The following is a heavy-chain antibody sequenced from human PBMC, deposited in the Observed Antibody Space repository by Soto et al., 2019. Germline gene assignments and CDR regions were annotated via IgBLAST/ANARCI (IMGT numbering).Heavy chain of an antibody. CDR1: GGAISCYY. CDR2: IYSSGGT. J-gene: IGHJ5*02. D-gene: IGHD3-3*01. Sequence: SSETLSLPCTGSGGAISCYYWTWIRQSAGKGLEWIGRIYSSGGTKYNPSLKSRVTMSLDTSKNQFSLRLSSVTAADTAVYYCARGQRFSDSFDPWGQGTLVTVSS. CDR3: ARGQRFSDSFDP. V-gene: IGHV4-4*07.